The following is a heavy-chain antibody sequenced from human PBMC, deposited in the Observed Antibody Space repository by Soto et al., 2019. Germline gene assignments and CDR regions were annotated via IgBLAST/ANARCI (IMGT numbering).Heavy chain of an antibody. D-gene: IGHD3-16*01. CDR1: GFTFSSHW. V-gene: IGHV3-74*01. CDR3: ARDRPDVSVPSSVYQPMFDY. CDR2: INSYGSST. Sequence: EVQLVESGGGLVHPGGSLRLSCAASGFTFSSHWMHWVRHVPGKQFVWVARINSYGSSTDYADSVKGRFTISRDNAKNTLYLQIKSLGDEDTAVYYCARDRPDVSVPSSVYQPMFDYWGQGILVTVSS. J-gene: IGHJ4*02.